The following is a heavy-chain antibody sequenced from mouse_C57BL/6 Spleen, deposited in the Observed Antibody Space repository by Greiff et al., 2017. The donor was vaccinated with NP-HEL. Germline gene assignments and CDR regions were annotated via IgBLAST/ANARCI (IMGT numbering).Heavy chain of an antibody. Sequence: VQLQQSGAELVRPGASVKLSCTASGFNIKDDYMHWVKQRPEQGLEWIGWIDPENGDTEYASKFQGKATITADTSSNTAYLQLSSLTSEDTAVYYCTTCGYYFDYWGQGTTLTVSS. CDR1: GFNIKDDY. V-gene: IGHV14-4*01. CDR2: IDPENGDT. J-gene: IGHJ2*01. D-gene: IGHD1-1*02. CDR3: TTCGYYFDY.